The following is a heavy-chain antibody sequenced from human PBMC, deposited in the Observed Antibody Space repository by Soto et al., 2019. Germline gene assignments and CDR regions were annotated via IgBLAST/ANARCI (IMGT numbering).Heavy chain of an antibody. V-gene: IGHV3-74*01. J-gene: IGHJ3*02. CDR2: INSDGSTT. CDR3: ARVEWHYYDSSLNPRDAFDI. Sequence: GGSLRLSCAASGFTFSSYWMHWVRQAPGKGLVWVSRINSDGSTTSYADSVKGRFTISRDNAKNTLYLQMNSLRAEDTAVYYCARVEWHYYDSSLNPRDAFDIWGQGTMVTVSS. CDR1: GFTFSSYW. D-gene: IGHD3-22*01.